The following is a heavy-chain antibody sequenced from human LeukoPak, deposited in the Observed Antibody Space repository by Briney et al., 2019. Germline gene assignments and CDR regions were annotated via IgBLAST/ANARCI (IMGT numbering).Heavy chain of an antibody. D-gene: IGHD3-10*01. CDR3: ARDLVSPNGELPHFDY. CDR1: GFTFSSYD. J-gene: IGHJ4*02. CDR2: IWYDGSNK. V-gene: IGHV3-33*01. Sequence: GGSLRLSCAASGFTFSSYDMHWVRQAPGKGLEWVAVIWYDGSNKYDADSVKGRFTISRDNSKNTLYLQMNSLRAEDTAVYYCARDLVSPNGELPHFDYWGQGTLVTVSS.